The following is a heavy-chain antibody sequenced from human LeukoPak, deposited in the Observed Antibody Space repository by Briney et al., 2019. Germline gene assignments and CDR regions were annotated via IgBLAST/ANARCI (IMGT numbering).Heavy chain of an antibody. CDR2: ISGSGGST. CDR1: GFTFSSYA. CDR3: AKDGVYYDILTGYYSLPFDY. V-gene: IGHV3-23*01. J-gene: IGHJ4*02. Sequence: GGSLRLSCAASGFTFSSYAVSWVRQAPGKGLEWVSAISGSGGSTYYADSVKGRFTISRDNSKNTLYLQMNSLRAEDTAVYYCAKDGVYYDILTGYYSLPFDYWGQGTLVTVSS. D-gene: IGHD3-9*01.